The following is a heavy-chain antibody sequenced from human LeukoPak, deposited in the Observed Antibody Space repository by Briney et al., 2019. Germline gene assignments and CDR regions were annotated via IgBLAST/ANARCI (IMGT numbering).Heavy chain of an antibody. D-gene: IGHD2-15*01. CDR1: GFTFRVYA. Sequence: GGSLRLSCASSGFTFRVYAMSWVRQAPGKGLEWVSGISGSGGSTYHADSVKGRFTISRDNSKNTLYLQMNSLRAEDTAVYYCATRYCSGGSCYALGYWGQGTLVTVSS. J-gene: IGHJ4*02. V-gene: IGHV3-23*01. CDR2: ISGSGGST. CDR3: ATRYCSGGSCYALGY.